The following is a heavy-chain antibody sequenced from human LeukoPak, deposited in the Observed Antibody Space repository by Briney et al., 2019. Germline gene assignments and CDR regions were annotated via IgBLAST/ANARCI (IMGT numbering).Heavy chain of an antibody. CDR2: ISGRGGST. CDR1: GFTFSSYA. Sequence: GGSLRLSCAASGFTFSSYAMSWVRQAPGKALEWVSAISGRGGSTNYADSVKGRFTISRDNSKNTLYLQMNSLRAEDTAVYYCAKNNDFWSGYPLDYWGQGTLVTVSS. V-gene: IGHV3-23*01. D-gene: IGHD3-3*01. CDR3: AKNNDFWSGYPLDY. J-gene: IGHJ4*02.